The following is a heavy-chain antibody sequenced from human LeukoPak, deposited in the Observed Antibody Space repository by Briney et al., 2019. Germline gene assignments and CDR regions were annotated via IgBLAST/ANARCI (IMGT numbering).Heavy chain of an antibody. CDR1: GFTFSTYA. Sequence: GGSLRLSCAASGFTFSTYAMSWVRQAPGKGLEWVSAISGSGGSTYNADSVKGRFTISRDNSKNTLYLQMNSLRAEDTAVYYCAEASWIQLWLPDYWGQGTLVTVSS. V-gene: IGHV3-23*01. D-gene: IGHD5-18*01. J-gene: IGHJ4*02. CDR2: ISGSGGST. CDR3: AEASWIQLWLPDY.